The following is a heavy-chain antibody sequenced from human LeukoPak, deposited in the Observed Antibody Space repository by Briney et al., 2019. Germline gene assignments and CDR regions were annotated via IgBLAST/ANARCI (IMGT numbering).Heavy chain of an antibody. V-gene: IGHV3-23*01. D-gene: IGHD2-15*01. J-gene: IGHJ4*02. CDR3: ATTEGYAYPYY. Sequence: GGSLRLSCAASGFTFSSYAMSWVRQAPGKGLEWVSAISGSGGSTYYADSVKGRFTISRDNSKNTLYLQMNSLRAEDTAMYYCATTEGYAYPYYWGQGTLVTVSS. CDR1: GFTFSSYA. CDR2: ISGSGGST.